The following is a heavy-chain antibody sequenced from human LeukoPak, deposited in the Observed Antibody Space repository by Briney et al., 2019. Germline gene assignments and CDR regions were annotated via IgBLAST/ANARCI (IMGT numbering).Heavy chain of an antibody. CDR1: GDSVSSNNVA. CDR3: ARDGRGDLLLDC. V-gene: IGHV6-1*01. Sequence: SQTLSLTCAISGDSVSSNNVAWNWIRQSPSRGLEWLGRTYYRSKWYNDSGTSVKGRVIISPDTSKNQFPLQLNSVTPEDTGVYYCARDGRGDLLLDCWGQGTLVTVSS. D-gene: IGHD2/OR15-2a*01. J-gene: IGHJ4*02. CDR2: TYYRSKWYN.